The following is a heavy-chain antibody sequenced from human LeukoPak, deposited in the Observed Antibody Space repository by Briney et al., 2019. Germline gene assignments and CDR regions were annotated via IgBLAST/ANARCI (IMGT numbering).Heavy chain of an antibody. D-gene: IGHD2-2*01. J-gene: IGHJ5*02. V-gene: IGHV4-34*01. Sequence: PSETLSLTCAVYGGSFSGCYWSWIRQPPGKGLEWIGEINHSGSTNYNPSLKSRVTISVDTSKNQFSLKLSSATAADTAVYYCASDIVVVPAARRGWFDPWGQGTLVTVSS. CDR1: GGSFSGCY. CDR3: ASDIVVVPAARRGWFDP. CDR2: INHSGST.